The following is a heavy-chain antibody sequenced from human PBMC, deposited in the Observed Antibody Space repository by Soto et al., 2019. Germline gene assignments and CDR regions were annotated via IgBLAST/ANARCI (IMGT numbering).Heavy chain of an antibody. Sequence: QVQLVESGGGVVQPGRSLRLSCAVSGFTVSTYGMHWVRQAPGKGLEWVAVISRDGGTKYYADSVKGRFTISRDNSRNTLFLEMNSLRGDDMAVYYCTGEVGWGYWGQGTLVTVSS. V-gene: IGHV3-30*03. D-gene: IGHD2-8*02. J-gene: IGHJ4*02. CDR2: ISRDGGTK. CDR3: TGEVGWGY. CDR1: GFTVSTYG.